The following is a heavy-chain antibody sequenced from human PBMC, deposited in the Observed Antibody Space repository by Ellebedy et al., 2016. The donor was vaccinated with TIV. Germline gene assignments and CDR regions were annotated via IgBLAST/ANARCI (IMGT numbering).Heavy chain of an antibody. CDR1: GYSFTSYW. V-gene: IGHV5-51*01. D-gene: IGHD3-10*01. J-gene: IGHJ6*02. CDR3: ARLDYGSGSYLYYYYGMDV. Sequence: GESLKISCKGSGYSFTSYWIGWVRQMPGKGLEWMGIIYPGDSDTRYSPSFQGQVTISADKSISTAYLQWSSLKASDTAIDYCARLDYGSGSYLYYYYGMDVWGQGTTVTVSS. CDR2: IYPGDSDT.